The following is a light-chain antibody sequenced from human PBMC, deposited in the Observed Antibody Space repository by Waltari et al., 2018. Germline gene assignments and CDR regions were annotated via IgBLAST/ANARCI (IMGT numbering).Light chain of an antibody. CDR2: AAS. CDR1: QSIGSY. V-gene: IGKV1-39*01. Sequence: DIQLTQSPPSLSASVGDRVTTTCRASQSIGSYLNWYQQKLGKAPNLLIYAASSLQSGVPSRCSGSGSGRDFTLTISSLLPEDFATYYCQQSYSTLLFTFGPGTKVDIK. J-gene: IGKJ3*01. CDR3: QQSYSTLLFT.